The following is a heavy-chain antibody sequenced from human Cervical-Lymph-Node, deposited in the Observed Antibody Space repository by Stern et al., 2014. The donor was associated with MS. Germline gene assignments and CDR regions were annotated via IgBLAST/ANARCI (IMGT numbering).Heavy chain of an antibody. V-gene: IGHV3-33*01. CDR3: ARDPRLSDDYLSSDLDS. D-gene: IGHD4-11*01. Sequence: VQLVESGGGVVQPGRSLRLSCAASGFTFSRYGMHWVRQAPGKGLEWVAVIWSAGTNKYYADSLKGRFTISRDNSKNTLYLQMNSLRAEDTAVYYCARDPRLSDDYLSSDLDSWGQGTLVTVSS. CDR1: GFTFSRYG. CDR2: IWSAGTNK. J-gene: IGHJ4*02.